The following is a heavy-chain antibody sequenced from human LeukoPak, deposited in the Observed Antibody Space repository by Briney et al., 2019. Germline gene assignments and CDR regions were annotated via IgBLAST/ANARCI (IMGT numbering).Heavy chain of an antibody. CDR1: GGTFSSYA. V-gene: IGHV1-69*01. D-gene: IGHD3-3*01. J-gene: IGHJ6*03. CDR2: IIPIFDTA. CDR3: ARAQPGPYYDFWSGYTNHYMDV. Sequence: GSSVKVSCKASGGTFSSYAISWVRQAPGQGLEWMGGIIPIFDTANYAQKFQGRVTITADESTSTAYMELSSLRSEDTAVYYCARAQPGPYYDFWSGYTNHYMDVWGKGTTVTVSS.